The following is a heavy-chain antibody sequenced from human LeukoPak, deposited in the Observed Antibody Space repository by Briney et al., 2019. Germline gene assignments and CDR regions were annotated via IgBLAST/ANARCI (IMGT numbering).Heavy chain of an antibody. J-gene: IGHJ6*03. D-gene: IGHD6-13*01. CDR3: AKRKYDDSWTYSMDL. Sequence: GGSLRLSCVASGFTFRNYDMHWVRQTPDRGLEWVAFIRSDGSDEEYADSVKGRFTISRDNSKNTLYLQMNNLGGEDRALYYCAKRKYDDSWTYSMDLWATGTTVIVSS. V-gene: IGHV3-30*02. CDR2: IRSDGSDE. CDR1: GFTFRNYD.